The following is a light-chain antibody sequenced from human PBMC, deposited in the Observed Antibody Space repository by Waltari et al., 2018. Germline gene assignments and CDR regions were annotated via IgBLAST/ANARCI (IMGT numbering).Light chain of an antibody. V-gene: IGLV3-25*03. CDR3: QSADSSGTWV. CDR2: KDT. CDR1: ALPKQF. J-gene: IGLJ3*02. Sequence: SYELTQPPSVSVSPGQTATITCSGDALPKQFAHWYHQKPGQAPVVVIYKDTERPSGIPERFSGSSSGTTVTLTINGVQAEDEADYYCQSADSSGTWVFGGRTKLTFL.